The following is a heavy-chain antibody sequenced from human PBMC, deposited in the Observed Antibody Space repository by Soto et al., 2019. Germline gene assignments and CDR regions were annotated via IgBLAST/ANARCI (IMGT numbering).Heavy chain of an antibody. CDR2: ISYDGSNK. Sequence: PGGSLRLSCAASGFTFSSYGMHWVRQAPGKGLEWVAVISYDGSNKYYADSVKGRFTISRDNSKNTLYLQMNSLRAEDTAVYYCANSGSPVDYWGQGTLVTAPQ. D-gene: IGHD3-10*01. V-gene: IGHV3-30*18. CDR3: ANSGSPVDY. J-gene: IGHJ4*02. CDR1: GFTFSSYG.